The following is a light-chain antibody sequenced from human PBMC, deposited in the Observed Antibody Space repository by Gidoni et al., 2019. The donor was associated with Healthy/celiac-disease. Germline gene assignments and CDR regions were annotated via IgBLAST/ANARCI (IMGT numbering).Light chain of an antibody. CDR1: SGINVGTYR. J-gene: IGLJ3*02. CDR2: YKSDSDK. Sequence: QAVLTQPASLSASPGASASLPCTLRSGINVGTYRIYWYQQKPGSPPQYLLRYKSDSDKQQGSGVPSRFSGSKDASANAGIFLISGLQSEDAADYYCMIWHSSASVFGGGTKLTVL. V-gene: IGLV5-45*01. CDR3: MIWHSSASV.